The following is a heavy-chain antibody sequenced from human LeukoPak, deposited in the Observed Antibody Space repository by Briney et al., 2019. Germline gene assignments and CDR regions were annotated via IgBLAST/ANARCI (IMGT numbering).Heavy chain of an antibody. J-gene: IGHJ4*02. Sequence: GASVKLSCKASGYTFTGHFMHWVRQAPAQGLEWMGWINPNSGGTNYAQKFQGRVTMTSDTSISTAYIELTRLRSDDTAVYYCARDLDGSSGCDYWGQGALVTVSS. V-gene: IGHV1-2*02. CDR1: GYTFTGHF. D-gene: IGHD6-13*01. CDR3: ARDLDGSSGCDY. CDR2: INPNSGGT.